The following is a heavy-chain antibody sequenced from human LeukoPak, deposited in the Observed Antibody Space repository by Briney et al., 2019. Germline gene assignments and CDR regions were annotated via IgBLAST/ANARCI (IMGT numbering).Heavy chain of an antibody. CDR2: IYYSGST. J-gene: IGHJ4*02. V-gene: IGHV4-39*01. CDR3: ARHNQWLVPCDY. Sequence: SETPSLTCTVSGGSISGSSYYWGWIRQPPGKGLEWIGSIYYSGSTYYNPSLKSRVTISVDTSKNQFSLKLSSVTAADTAVYYCARHNQWLVPCDYWGQGTLVTVSS. CDR1: GGSISGSSYY. D-gene: IGHD6-19*01.